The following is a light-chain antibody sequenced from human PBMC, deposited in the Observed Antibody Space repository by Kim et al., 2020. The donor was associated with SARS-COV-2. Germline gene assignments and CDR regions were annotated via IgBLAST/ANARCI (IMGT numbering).Light chain of an antibody. Sequence: AIRITQSPSSLSASTGDRVTITCRASQGISSYLAWYQQKPGKAPKLLIYAASTLQSGVPSRFSGSGSGTDFTLTISCLQSEDFATYYCQKYYSYPLTVGGGTKVDIK. CDR3: QKYYSYPLT. CDR1: QGISSY. V-gene: IGKV1-8*01. CDR2: AAS. J-gene: IGKJ4*01.